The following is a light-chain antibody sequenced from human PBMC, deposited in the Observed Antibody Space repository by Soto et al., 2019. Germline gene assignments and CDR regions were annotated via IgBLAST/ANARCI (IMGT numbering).Light chain of an antibody. CDR2: AEY. CDR1: QGISSY. V-gene: IGKV1-9*01. Sequence: IPMTQSPSTLSASVGDRVTITCRASQGISSYLAWYQQKPVKDPKLLIYAEYTLQSGVPSRFSGSGSGTDFTLTINSLQPEDIATYYCHQNNSCPRTFGQGAKVDNK. CDR3: HQNNSCPRT. J-gene: IGKJ1*01.